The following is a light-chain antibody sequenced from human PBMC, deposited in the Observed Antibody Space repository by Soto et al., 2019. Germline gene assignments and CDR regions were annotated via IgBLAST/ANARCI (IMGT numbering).Light chain of an antibody. V-gene: IGKV1-5*01. J-gene: IGKJ1*01. Sequence: DIQVSNSPSALAASVGDRVTITCRASQSISSWLAWYQQKPGKAPKLLIYDASSLESGVPSRFSGSGSGTEFTLTISSLQPDDFATYYCQQYNSYSGTFGQGTK. CDR3: QQYNSYSGT. CDR1: QSISSW. CDR2: DAS.